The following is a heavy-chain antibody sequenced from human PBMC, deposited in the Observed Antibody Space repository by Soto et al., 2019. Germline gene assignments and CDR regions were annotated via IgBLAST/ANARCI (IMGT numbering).Heavy chain of an antibody. J-gene: IGHJ6*02. V-gene: IGHV2-70*01. CDR1: GCSLITSGMC. CDR2: IGWDDDK. D-gene: IGHD6-13*01. Sequence: SGPTLLNPTQTLTLTFTFSGCSLITSGMCVRWIRQPTGKALEWLAVIGWDDDKYYSTSLKTRLTISKDTSKNQVILTMTNMDPVDTATYYCARSSLTQQLPGGVEAVRSYSGMDVWGHGTKVTVAS. CDR3: ARSSLTQQLPGGVEAVRSYSGMDV.